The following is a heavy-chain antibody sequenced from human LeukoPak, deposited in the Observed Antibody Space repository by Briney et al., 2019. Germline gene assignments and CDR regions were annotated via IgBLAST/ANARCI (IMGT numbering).Heavy chain of an antibody. V-gene: IGHV3-30*04. CDR3: ARGLAGSGWYPPDAFDI. J-gene: IGHJ3*02. D-gene: IGHD6-19*01. Sequence: PGGSLRLSCAASGFTFSSYAMHWVRQAPGKGLEWVAVISYDGSNKYYADSVKGRFTISRDNAKNSLYLQMNSLRAEDTAVYYCARGLAGSGWYPPDAFDIWGQGTMVTVSS. CDR1: GFTFSSYA. CDR2: ISYDGSNK.